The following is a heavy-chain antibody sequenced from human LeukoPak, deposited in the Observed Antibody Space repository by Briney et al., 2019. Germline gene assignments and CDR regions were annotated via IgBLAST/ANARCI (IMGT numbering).Heavy chain of an antibody. D-gene: IGHD3-10*01. Sequence: PGGSLRLSCAASGFTFSSYAMSWVRQAPGKGLEWVSGISGSGDNTYYADSVKGRFTISRDNAKNSLYLQMNSLRAEDTAVYYCARRGVYGSGAYYFDYWGQGTLVTVSS. J-gene: IGHJ4*02. CDR3: ARRGVYGSGAYYFDY. CDR1: GFTFSSYA. V-gene: IGHV3-23*01. CDR2: ISGSGDNT.